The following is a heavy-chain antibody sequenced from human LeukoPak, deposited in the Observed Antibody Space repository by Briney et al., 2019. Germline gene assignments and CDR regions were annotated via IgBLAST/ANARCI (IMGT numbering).Heavy chain of an antibody. Sequence: ASVKVSCKASGYTRTSYYMHWVRQAPGQGLEWMGWINPNTGDTSFAQKFQGRVTLTRDTSISTAYMELSRLKSDDTAVYYCARLFNYYDNSGYYQYYFDYWGQGTLVTVSS. CDR2: INPNTGDT. CDR1: GYTRTSYY. CDR3: ARLFNYYDNSGYYQYYFDY. J-gene: IGHJ4*02. D-gene: IGHD3-22*01. V-gene: IGHV1-2*02.